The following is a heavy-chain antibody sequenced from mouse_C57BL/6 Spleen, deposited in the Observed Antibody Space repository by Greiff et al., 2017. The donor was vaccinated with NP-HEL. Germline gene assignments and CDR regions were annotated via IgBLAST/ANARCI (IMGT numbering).Heavy chain of an antibody. CDR3: TSGTMVTTNWFAY. J-gene: IGHJ3*01. D-gene: IGHD2-2*01. V-gene: IGHV1-5*01. CDR1: GYTFTSYW. CDR2: IYPGNSDT. Sequence: VQLQQSGTVLARPGASVKMSCKTSGYTFTSYWMHWVKQRPGQGLEWIGAIYPGNSDTSYNQKFKGKAKLTAVTSASTAYMELSSLTNEDSSVYYCTSGTMVTTNWFAYWGQGTLVTVSA.